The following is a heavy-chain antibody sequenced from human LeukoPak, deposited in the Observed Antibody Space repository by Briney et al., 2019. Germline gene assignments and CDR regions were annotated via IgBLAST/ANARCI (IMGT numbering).Heavy chain of an antibody. J-gene: IGHJ4*02. V-gene: IGHV3-30-3*01. CDR1: GFTFSSYA. D-gene: IGHD5-24*01. Sequence: GGSLRLSCAASGFTFSSYAMHWVRQAPGKGLEWVAVISYDGSNKYYADSVKGRFTISRGNSKNTLYLQMNSLRAEDMAVYYCARGGGGWLQSIFDYWGQGTLVTVSS. CDR2: ISYDGSNK. CDR3: ARGGGGWLQSIFDY.